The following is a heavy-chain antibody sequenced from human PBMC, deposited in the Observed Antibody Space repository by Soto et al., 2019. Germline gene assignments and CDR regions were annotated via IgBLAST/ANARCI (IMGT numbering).Heavy chain of an antibody. CDR2: INHSGNN. CDR1: GGSFSTYH. CDR3: ERGGRNDWQVAFDI. Sequence: SETLSLTCVVSGGSFSTYHYNWIRQSPGKGLEWIGEINHSGNNNYSPSLKSRVTMSLDTSKNQFSLKLTSVTAADTAVYYCERGGRNDWQVAFDIWGQGTMVTVSS. V-gene: IGHV4-34*01. D-gene: IGHD3-9*01. J-gene: IGHJ3*02.